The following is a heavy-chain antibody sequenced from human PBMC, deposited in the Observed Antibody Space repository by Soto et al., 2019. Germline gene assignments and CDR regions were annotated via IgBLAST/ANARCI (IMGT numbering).Heavy chain of an antibody. CDR2: IYYSGST. V-gene: IGHV4-31*03. Sequence: PSETLSLTCTVSGGSISSGGYYWSWIRQHPGKGLEWIGYIYYSGSTYYNPSLKSRVTISVDTSKNQFSLKLSSVTAADTAVYYCARAGEMATLYNWFDPWGQGTLVTVSS. J-gene: IGHJ5*02. CDR1: GGSISSGGYY. CDR3: ARAGEMATLYNWFDP. D-gene: IGHD5-12*01.